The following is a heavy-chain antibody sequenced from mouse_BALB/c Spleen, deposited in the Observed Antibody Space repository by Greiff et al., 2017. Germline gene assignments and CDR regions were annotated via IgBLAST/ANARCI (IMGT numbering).Heavy chain of an antibody. Sequence: EVQRVESGGGLVKPGGSLKLSCAASGFTFSSYGMSWVRQTPDKRLELVATINSNGGSTYYPDSVKGRFTISRDNAKNTLYLQMSSLKSEDTAMYYCARDLLRWGQGTLVTVSA. J-gene: IGHJ3*02. CDR2: INSNGGST. D-gene: IGHD2-1*01. CDR3: ARDLLR. V-gene: IGHV5-6-3*01. CDR1: GFTFSSYG.